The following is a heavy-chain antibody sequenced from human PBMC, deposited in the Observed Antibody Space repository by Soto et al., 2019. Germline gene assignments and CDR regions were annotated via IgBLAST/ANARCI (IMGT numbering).Heavy chain of an antibody. D-gene: IGHD7-27*01. V-gene: IGHV3-23*01. CDR3: AKDSVGNIRALEPVYWFDP. CDR1: GFTFSSYA. Sequence: GGSLRLSCAASGFTFSSYAMSWVRQAPGKGLEWVSAISGSGGSTYYADSVKGRFTISRDNSKNTLYLQMNSLRAEDTAVYYCAKDSVGNIRALEPVYWFDPWGQGTLVTVSS. J-gene: IGHJ5*02. CDR2: ISGSGGST.